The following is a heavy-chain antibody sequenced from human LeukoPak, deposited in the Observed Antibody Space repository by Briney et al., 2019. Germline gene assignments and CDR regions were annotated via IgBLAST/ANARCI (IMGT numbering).Heavy chain of an antibody. CDR1: GYXFSSYW. Sequence: GESLKISCHGSGYXFSSYWIAWARQMPGKGLEWMGIIYPGDSDTRYSPSFQGQVTISADKSISAAYLQWSSLRASDTAMYFCARQDGYGEYLFDYWGQGTLVTVSS. J-gene: IGHJ4*02. CDR3: ARQDGYGEYLFDY. D-gene: IGHD2-2*03. V-gene: IGHV5-51*01. CDR2: IYPGDSDT.